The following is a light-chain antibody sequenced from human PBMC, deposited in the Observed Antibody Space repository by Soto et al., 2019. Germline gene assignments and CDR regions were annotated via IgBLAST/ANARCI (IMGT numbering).Light chain of an antibody. CDR2: HAS. J-gene: IGKJ2*01. CDR1: QVVSSSY. Sequence: DIVLTQSPGTLSLSPGESATLSCRANQVVSSSYLAWYQQKPGQAPRLLIYHASDRATGVPDRFSGSGSGTDFALTITSLEPEDFALFYCQQYGTFPFSFGQGTKLEIK. CDR3: QQYGTFPFS. V-gene: IGKV3-20*01.